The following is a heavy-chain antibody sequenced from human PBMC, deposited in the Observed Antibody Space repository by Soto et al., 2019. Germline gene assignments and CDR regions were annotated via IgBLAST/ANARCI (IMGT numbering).Heavy chain of an antibody. V-gene: IGHV3-23*01. CDR2: IGGGGGST. D-gene: IGHD6-6*01. CDR3: TKSPGSSSGY. CDR1: GFNFMSFA. J-gene: IGHJ4*02. Sequence: GGSLRLSCVASGFNFMSFALTWVRQAPGKGLEWVSTIGGGGGSTYYADSVKGRFTISRDKSNNTLYLQMNGLRAEDTAVYYCTKSPGSSSGYWGRGTLVTVLL.